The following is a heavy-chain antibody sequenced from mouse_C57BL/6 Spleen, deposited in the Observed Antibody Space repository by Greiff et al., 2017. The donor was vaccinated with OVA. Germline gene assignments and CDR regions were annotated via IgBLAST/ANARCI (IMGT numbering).Heavy chain of an antibody. D-gene: IGHD2-10*02. CDR2: IYPGDGDT. V-gene: IGHV1-80*01. Sequence: VQLQQSGAELVKPGASVKISCKASGYAFSSYWMNWVKQRPGKGLEWIGQIYPGDGDTNYNGKFKGKATLTADKSSSTAYMQLSSLTSEDSAVYFCARRPSISSIPSSMDYWGQGTSLTVSS. J-gene: IGHJ4*01. CDR1: GYAFSSYW. CDR3: ARRPSISSIPSSMDY.